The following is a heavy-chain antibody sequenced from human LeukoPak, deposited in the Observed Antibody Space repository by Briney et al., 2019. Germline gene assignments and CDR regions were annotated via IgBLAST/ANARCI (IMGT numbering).Heavy chain of an antibody. CDR3: ARGKAYRSSTSCYIYYYYYGMDV. Sequence: ASVKVSCKASGYTFTSYDINWVRQATGQGLEWMGWMNPNSGNTGYAQKFQGRVTMTRNTSISTAYMELSSLRSEDTAVYYCARGKAYRSSTSCYIYYYYYGMDVWGQGTTVTVSS. CDR2: MNPNSGNT. D-gene: IGHD2-2*01. V-gene: IGHV1-8*01. CDR1: GYTFTSYD. J-gene: IGHJ6*02.